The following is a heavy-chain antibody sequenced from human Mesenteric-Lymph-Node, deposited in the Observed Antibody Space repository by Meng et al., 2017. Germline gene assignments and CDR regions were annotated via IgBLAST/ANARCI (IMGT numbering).Heavy chain of an antibody. V-gene: IGHV4-30-2*01. CDR3: VRDTRRGGGWFDP. CDR1: GDSITGGDYS. D-gene: IGHD3-10*01. Sequence: QVQVQESGSGLVRPSQSLSLTCAVSGDSITGGDYSWTWIRQPPGKGLEWIGYIYHGVNIYYTPSLRSRVTISVDKSRNQFSLKLTSVSAADTAVYYCVRDTRRGGGWFDPWGQGTLVTVSS. J-gene: IGHJ5*02. CDR2: IYHGVNI.